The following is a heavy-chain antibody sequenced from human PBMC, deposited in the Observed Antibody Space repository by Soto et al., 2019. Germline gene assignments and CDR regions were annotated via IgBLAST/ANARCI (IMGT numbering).Heavy chain of an antibody. Sequence: QVQLVESGGGVVQPGRSLRLSCAASGFTFSSYGMHWVRQAPGKGLEWVAVIWYDGSNKYYADSVKGRFTISRDNSKNSLYLQMNSLRAEDTAVYYCARDAYYYGSGSSPPDPWGQGTLVTVSS. CDR2: IWYDGSNK. CDR1: GFTFSSYG. V-gene: IGHV3-33*01. J-gene: IGHJ5*02. CDR3: ARDAYYYGSGSSPPDP. D-gene: IGHD3-10*01.